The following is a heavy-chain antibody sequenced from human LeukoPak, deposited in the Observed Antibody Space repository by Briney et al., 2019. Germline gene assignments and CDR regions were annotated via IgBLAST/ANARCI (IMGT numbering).Heavy chain of an antibody. CDR2: INPNSGGT. CDR1: GYTFTGYY. D-gene: IGHD2-15*01. CDR3: ARDWTSTPEYFQH. J-gene: IGHJ1*01. Sequence: ASVKVSCKASGYTFTGYYMRWVRQAPGQGLEWMGWINPNSGGTNYAQKFQGRVTMTRDTSISTAYMELSRLRSDDTAVYYCARDWTSTPEYFQHWGQGTLVTVSS. V-gene: IGHV1-2*02.